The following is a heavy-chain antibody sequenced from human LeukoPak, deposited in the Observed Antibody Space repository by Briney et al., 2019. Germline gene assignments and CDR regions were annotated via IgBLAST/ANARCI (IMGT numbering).Heavy chain of an antibody. CDR3: AMGLWFGNFDY. V-gene: IGHV3-38-3*01. Sequence: GGSLRLSCAASGFTVSSNEMSWVRQAPGKGLEWVSSISGGSTYYADSRKGRFTISRDNSKNTLHLQMNSLRAEDTAVYYCAMGLWFGNFDYWGQGTLVTVSS. CDR2: ISGGST. CDR1: GFTVSSNE. D-gene: IGHD3-10*01. J-gene: IGHJ4*02.